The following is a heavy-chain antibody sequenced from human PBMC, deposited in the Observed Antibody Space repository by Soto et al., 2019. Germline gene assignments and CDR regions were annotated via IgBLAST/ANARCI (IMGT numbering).Heavy chain of an antibody. V-gene: IGHV5-10-1*01. D-gene: IGHD6-13*01. J-gene: IGHJ4*02. Sequence: EVQLVQSGAEVKKPGESLRISCKGSGYSFTSYWISWVSQMPGKGLEWMGRIDPSDSYTNYSPSFQGPITISADKSICTAYLQWSSLKASDTAMYYCAKLLAAAADNDLTFDYWGQCSLVTVS. CDR2: IDPSDSYT. CDR3: AKLLAAAADNDLTFDY. CDR1: GYSFTSYW.